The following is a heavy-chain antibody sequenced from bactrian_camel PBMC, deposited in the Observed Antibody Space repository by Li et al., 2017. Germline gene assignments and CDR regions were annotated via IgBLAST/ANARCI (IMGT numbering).Heavy chain of an antibody. Sequence: VESGGGSVQAGASLRLSCRIFTRAPRRTCMGWFRGNEREWIATMYTGGTYTHYADSVEGRFTTSHDNVANTLYLDMNDLKPEDTGMYYCAASLTSTSYVCASGSPSFETWGRGTQVTVS. CDR2: MYTGGTYT. D-gene: IGHD3*01. CDR3: AASLTSTSYVCASGSPSFET. CDR1: TRAPRRTC. J-gene: IGHJ6*01. V-gene: IGHV3-2*01.